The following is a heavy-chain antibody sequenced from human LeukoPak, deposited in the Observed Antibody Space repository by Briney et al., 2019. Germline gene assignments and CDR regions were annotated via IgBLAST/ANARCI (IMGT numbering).Heavy chain of an antibody. D-gene: IGHD4-17*01. CDR2: ISNNGGYT. CDR3: ARNKKKDYGDYWMNY. CDR1: GFTFSSSA. V-gene: IGHV3-23*01. J-gene: IGHJ4*02. Sequence: PGGSLRLSCAASGFTFSSSAMSWVRQAPGKGLEWVSAISNNGGYTYYADSVKGRFTISRDNSKNTLYLQMNSLRAEDTAVYYCARNKKKDYGDYWMNYWGQGTLSPSP.